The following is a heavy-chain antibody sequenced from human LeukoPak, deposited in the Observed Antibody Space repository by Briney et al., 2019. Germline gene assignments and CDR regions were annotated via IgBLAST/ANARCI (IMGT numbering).Heavy chain of an antibody. CDR3: AKAYGDYVGYFDY. J-gene: IGHJ4*02. D-gene: IGHD4-17*01. Sequence: PGGSLRLSCAASGFTFSSYGMSWVRQAPGKGLEWVSAISGSGGSTYYADSVKGRFTISRDNSKNTLYLQMNSLRAEDTAVYYCAKAYGDYVGYFDYWGQGTLVTVSS. CDR2: ISGSGGST. CDR1: GFTFSSYG. V-gene: IGHV3-23*01.